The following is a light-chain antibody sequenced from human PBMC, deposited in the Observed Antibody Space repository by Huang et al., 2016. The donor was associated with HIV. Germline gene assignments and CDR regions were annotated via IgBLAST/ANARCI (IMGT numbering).Light chain of an antibody. Sequence: IVMTQSLDSLAVSLVERATINCTSSQSILYNSNNKNYLAWYQQKAGQPPKLLIYWASSRDSGVPDRFSGSGSGTDFTLTISSLQAEDVAVYYCQQYYNTPLTFGGGTKVEI. V-gene: IGKV4-1*01. CDR2: WAS. CDR1: QSILYNSNNKNY. J-gene: IGKJ4*01. CDR3: QQYYNTPLT.